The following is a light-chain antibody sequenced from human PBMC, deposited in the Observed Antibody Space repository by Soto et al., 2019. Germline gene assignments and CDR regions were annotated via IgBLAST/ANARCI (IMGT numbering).Light chain of an antibody. J-gene: IGLJ1*01. CDR1: SSDVGGYNY. CDR2: EVS. Sequence: QSVLTQPPSASGSLGQSVTISCTGTSSDVGGYNYVSWYQQHPGKAPKLMIYEVSKRPSGVPDRFSGSKSGDTASLTVSGLPAEDEGDYYCIPYGGSNHYVFGYGKKVTVL. V-gene: IGLV2-8*01. CDR3: IPYGGSNHYV.